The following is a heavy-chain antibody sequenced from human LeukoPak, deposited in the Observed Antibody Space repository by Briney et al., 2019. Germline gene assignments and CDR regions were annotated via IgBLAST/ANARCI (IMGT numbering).Heavy chain of an antibody. D-gene: IGHD6-19*01. J-gene: IGHJ4*02. CDR1: EFTFSTYA. CDR3: AKNHDSGWYQDY. Sequence: GGSLRLSCAASEFTFSTYAMSWVRQAPGKGLEWVSTITGSGGGTYYADSLKGRFTISRDNSKNTMYLQMNSLRAEDTALYYCAKNHDSGWYQDYWGQGTLVTVSS. CDR2: ITGSGGGT. V-gene: IGHV3-23*01.